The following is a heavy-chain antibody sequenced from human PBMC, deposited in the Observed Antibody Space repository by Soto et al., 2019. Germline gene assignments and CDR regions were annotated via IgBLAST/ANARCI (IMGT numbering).Heavy chain of an antibody. CDR3: ARQLPVGATSWFDP. CDR2: LYYGGST. Sequence: SETLSLTCSVSGGSINSDDSFWGWVRQSPGKGLEWIGSLYYGGSTLYNPSLKSRVTIALDTSKNQFSLRLTSVTAADTAIYYWARQLPVGATSWFDPWGQGTLVTVSS. D-gene: IGHD1-26*01. V-gene: IGHV4-39*01. J-gene: IGHJ5*02. CDR1: GGSINSDDSF.